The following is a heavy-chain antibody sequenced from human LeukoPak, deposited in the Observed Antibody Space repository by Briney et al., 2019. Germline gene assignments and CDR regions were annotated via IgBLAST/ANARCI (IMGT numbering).Heavy chain of an antibody. D-gene: IGHD3-10*01. CDR3: ARDRGSTDFDY. CDR1: GFTFDDYG. V-gene: IGHV3-74*01. CDR2: INSDESST. J-gene: IGHJ4*02. Sequence: GGSLRLSCAASGFTFDDYGMSWVRQAPGKGLVWVSRINSDESSTSYADSVKGRFTISRDNAKNTLYLQMNSLRAEDTAVYYCARDRGSTDFDYWGQGTLVTVSS.